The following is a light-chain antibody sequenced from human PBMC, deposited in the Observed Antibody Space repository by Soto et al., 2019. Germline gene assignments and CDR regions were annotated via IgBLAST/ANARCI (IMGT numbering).Light chain of an antibody. CDR1: QSISSW. CDR2: DAS. J-gene: IGKJ2*02. V-gene: IGKV1-5*01. CDR3: QQYNSYLCT. Sequence: DIQMTQSPSTLSASVGDRVTITCRASQSISSWLAWYQQKPGKAPKLLIYDASSLESGVPSRFSGSGSGTEFTLTISSLQPDDFATYYCQQYNSYLCTFAQGTKLEIK.